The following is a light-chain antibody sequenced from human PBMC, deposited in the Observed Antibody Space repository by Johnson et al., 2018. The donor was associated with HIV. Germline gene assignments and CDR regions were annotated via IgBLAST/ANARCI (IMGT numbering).Light chain of an antibody. CDR3: GTWDNSLSAHFV. Sequence: QSVLTQPPSVSAAPGQKVTISCSGSSSNIGNNYVSWYQQLPGTAHKLLIYENNKRPSGIPDRFSGSKSGTSATLDITGLQTGDEADYYCGTWDNSLSAHFVFGSGTKITVL. J-gene: IGLJ1*01. V-gene: IGLV1-51*02. CDR2: ENN. CDR1: SSNIGNNY.